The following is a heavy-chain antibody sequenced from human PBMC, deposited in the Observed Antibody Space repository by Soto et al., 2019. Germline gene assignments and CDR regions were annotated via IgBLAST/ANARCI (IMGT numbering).Heavy chain of an antibody. J-gene: IGHJ4*02. Sequence: ASVKVSCKASGYIFTSYYLHLVRQAPVQVLELIVWINPFYFSRMFSQSFQGRFTFTMYTSTITFYIELILLRSDYTAVYYCSRVDPAETSPFDHWGQGTLVTVSS. D-gene: IGHD2-2*03. V-gene: IGHV1-46*03. CDR1: GYIFTSYY. CDR3: SRVDPAETSPFDH. CDR2: INPFYFSR.